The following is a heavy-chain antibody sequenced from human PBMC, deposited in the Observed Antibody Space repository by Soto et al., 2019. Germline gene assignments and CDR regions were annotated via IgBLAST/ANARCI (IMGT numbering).Heavy chain of an antibody. CDR1: GFTFSSYG. Sequence: GGSLRLSCAASGFTFSSYGMHWVRQAPGKGLEWVAVIWYDGSNKYYADSVKGRFTISRDNSKNTLYLQMNSLRAEDTAVYYCAREERYDYGDYLFDYWGQGTLVTVSS. V-gene: IGHV3-33*01. CDR2: IWYDGSNK. CDR3: AREERYDYGDYLFDY. J-gene: IGHJ4*02. D-gene: IGHD4-17*01.